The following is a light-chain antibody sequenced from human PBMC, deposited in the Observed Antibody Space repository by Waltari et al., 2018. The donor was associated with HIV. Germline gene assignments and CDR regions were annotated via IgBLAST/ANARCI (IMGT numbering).Light chain of an antibody. Sequence: QSALTQPPSASGSPGQSVTISCTGTSTDVPTYNYVSWYQQHPGEAPKILIYEVNKRPSGVPDRFSGSKSGNTAPLTVSGLQADDEADYYCTSYEGKNNLVFGGGTKLTVL. V-gene: IGLV2-8*01. CDR2: EVN. CDR1: STDVPTYNY. J-gene: IGLJ2*01. CDR3: TSYEGKNNLV.